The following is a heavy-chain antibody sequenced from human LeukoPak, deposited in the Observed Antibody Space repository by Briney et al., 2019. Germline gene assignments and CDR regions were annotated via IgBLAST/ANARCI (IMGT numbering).Heavy chain of an antibody. V-gene: IGHV3-33*01. Sequence: GGSLRLSCAASGFTFISYGMHWVRQAPGKGLEWASLIRTDGSNKYYADSVKGRFTISRDNSKNTLYLQMNSLRAEDTDLYYCARAEALASMVRGVIPYYSGMDVWGKGTTVTVSS. D-gene: IGHD3-10*01. J-gene: IGHJ6*04. CDR3: ARAEALASMVRGVIPYYSGMDV. CDR1: GFTFISYG. CDR2: IRTDGSNK.